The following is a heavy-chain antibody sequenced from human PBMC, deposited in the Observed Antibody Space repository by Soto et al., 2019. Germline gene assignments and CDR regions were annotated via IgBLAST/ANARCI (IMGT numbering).Heavy chain of an antibody. CDR2: MSGNGTYT. CDR3: ARAGYCSSSSCSHGAFDI. J-gene: IGHJ3*02. Sequence: EESLRLSSTASGSTFSDYSVPWMRQAPGKGLEEESYMSGNGTYTHYTGTVKGRFTISRDSAKTALYHQLDSSGAVDSAVYYCARAGYCSSSSCSHGAFDIWGQGT. CDR1: GSTFSDYS. D-gene: IGHD2-2*01. V-gene: IGHV3-11*05.